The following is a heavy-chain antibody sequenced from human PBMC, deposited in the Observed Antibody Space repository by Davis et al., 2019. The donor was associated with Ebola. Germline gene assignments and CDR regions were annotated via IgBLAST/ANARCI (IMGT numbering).Heavy chain of an antibody. CDR3: AKDLGYCSSTSCYAPDY. J-gene: IGHJ4*02. CDR1: GFTFSSYG. V-gene: IGHV3-30*18. Sequence: GESLKISCAASGFTFSSYGMHWVRQAPGKGLEWVAVISYDGSNKYYVDSVKGRFTISRDNSKNTLYLQMNSLRAEDTAVYYCAKDLGYCSSTSCYAPDYWGQGTLVTVSS. D-gene: IGHD2-2*01. CDR2: ISYDGSNK.